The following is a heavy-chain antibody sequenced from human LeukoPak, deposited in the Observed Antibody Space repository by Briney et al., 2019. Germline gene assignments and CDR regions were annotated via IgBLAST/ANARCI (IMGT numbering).Heavy chain of an antibody. CDR3: ARTRGIVGATPPLY. J-gene: IGHJ4*02. Sequence: ISAYNGNTNYAQKLQGRVTMTTDTSTSTAYMELRSLRSDDTAVYYCARTRGIVGATPPLYWGQGTLVTVSS. V-gene: IGHV1-18*01. CDR2: ISAYNGNT. D-gene: IGHD1-26*01.